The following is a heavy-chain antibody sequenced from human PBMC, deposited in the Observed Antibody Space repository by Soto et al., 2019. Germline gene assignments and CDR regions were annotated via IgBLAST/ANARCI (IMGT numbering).Heavy chain of an antibody. V-gene: IGHV4-59*01. CDR2: VYYTGST. D-gene: IGHD3-22*01. CDR3: ARGRTVRNYADDSSDYFYFFDY. Sequence: PSETLSLTCTVSGDSISTFYWDWMRQSPGKELEWIGCVYYTGSTNYNPSLKSRVTISVDRSKNQFSLKLTSANAADTAVYYCARGRTVRNYADDSSDYFYFFDYWGQGTQVTVSS. J-gene: IGHJ4*02. CDR1: GDSISTFY.